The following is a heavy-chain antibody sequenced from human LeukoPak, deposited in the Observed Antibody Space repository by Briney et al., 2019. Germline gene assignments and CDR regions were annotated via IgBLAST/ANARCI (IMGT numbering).Heavy chain of an antibody. D-gene: IGHD2/OR15-2a*01. CDR1: GYTFTSYD. CDR2: MNPNSGNT. Sequence: ASVKVSCKASGYTFTSYDINWVRQATGQGLEWMGWMNPNSGNTGYAQKFQGRVTITADKSTSTAYMELSSLRSEDTAVYYCASLVPLSHWGQGTLVTVSS. V-gene: IGHV1-8*01. J-gene: IGHJ4*02. CDR3: ASLVPLSH.